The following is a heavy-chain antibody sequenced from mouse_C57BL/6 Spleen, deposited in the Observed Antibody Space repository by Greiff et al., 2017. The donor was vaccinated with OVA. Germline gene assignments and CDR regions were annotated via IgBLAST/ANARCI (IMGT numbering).Heavy chain of an antibody. Sequence: VQLKESGPELVKPGASVKIPCKASGYTFTDYNMDWVKQSHGKSLEWIGDINPNNGGTIYNQKFKGKATLTVDKSSSTAYMELRSLTSEDTAVYYCARSYYYGSSPFFDYWGQGTTLTVSS. D-gene: IGHD1-1*01. V-gene: IGHV1-18*01. CDR3: ARSYYYGSSPFFDY. CDR2: INPNNGGT. J-gene: IGHJ2*01. CDR1: GYTFTDYN.